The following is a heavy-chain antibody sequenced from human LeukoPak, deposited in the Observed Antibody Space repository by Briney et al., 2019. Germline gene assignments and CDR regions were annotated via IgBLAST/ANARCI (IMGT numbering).Heavy chain of an antibody. J-gene: IGHJ4*02. V-gene: IGHV3-23*01. Sequence: QPGGSLRLSCAASGFTSSSYGMSLVRQAPGKGLEWVSAISGSGGSTYYADSVKGRFTISRDNSKNTLYLQMDSLRADDTAIYHCARQLGYCSDGTCYFDYWGQGTLVTVSS. CDR2: ISGSGGST. CDR1: GFTSSSYG. D-gene: IGHD2-15*01. CDR3: ARQLGYCSDGTCYFDY.